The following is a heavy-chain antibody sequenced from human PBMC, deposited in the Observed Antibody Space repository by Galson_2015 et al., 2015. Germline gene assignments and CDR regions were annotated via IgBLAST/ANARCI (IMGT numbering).Heavy chain of an antibody. V-gene: IGHV3-48*02. Sequence: SLRLSCAASGFTFSSYNMNWVRQAPGKGLEWVSYISSSNTIYYADSVKGRFTISRENAKNSLYLQMNSLRDEDTAVYYCAREVTTGSRYFDYWGQGTLVTVSS. D-gene: IGHD4-17*01. CDR3: AREVTTGSRYFDY. J-gene: IGHJ4*02. CDR2: ISSSNTI. CDR1: GFTFSSYN.